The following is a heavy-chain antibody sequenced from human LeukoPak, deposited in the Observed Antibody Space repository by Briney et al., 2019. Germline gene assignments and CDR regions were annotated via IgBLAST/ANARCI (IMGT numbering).Heavy chain of an antibody. Sequence: SETLSLTCTVSGASISSNYWTWIRQPPGKGLEWIGYTYHTGSTNYNPSLKSRLTISVDTSKNQFSLKLSSVTAADTAVYFCARVPTGSYSIDYWGQGTLVTVSS. CDR1: GASISSNY. CDR2: TYHTGST. J-gene: IGHJ4*02. CDR3: ARVPTGSYSIDY. V-gene: IGHV4-59*01. D-gene: IGHD3-10*01.